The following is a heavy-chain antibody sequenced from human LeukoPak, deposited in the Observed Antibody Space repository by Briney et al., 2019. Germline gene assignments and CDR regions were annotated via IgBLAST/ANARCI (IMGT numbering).Heavy chain of an antibody. Sequence: GGSLRLSCAASGFTFSDYSMNWVRQAPGKGLEWISYIGLDSGNTNYVDSLKGRLTISGDKAKNSLYLQMNSLRVEDTAVYYCGRDYKYAFYNWGQGTLVTVSS. V-gene: IGHV3-48*01. CDR2: IGLDSGNT. D-gene: IGHD5-24*01. CDR3: GRDYKYAFYN. CDR1: GFTFSDYS. J-gene: IGHJ4*02.